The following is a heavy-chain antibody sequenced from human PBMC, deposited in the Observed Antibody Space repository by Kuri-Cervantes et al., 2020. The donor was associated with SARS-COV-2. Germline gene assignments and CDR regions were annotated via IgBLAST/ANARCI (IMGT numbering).Heavy chain of an antibody. CDR2: IYTSGST. CDR1: GGSISSYY. J-gene: IGHJ6*03. V-gene: IGHV4-4*07. CDR3: ARGLYCSSTSCYRKTDYYYYVDV. D-gene: IGHD2-2*01. Sequence: GSLRLSCTVSGGSISSYYLSWIRQPAGKGLEWIGRIYTSGSTNYNPSLKSRVTMSVDTSKNQFSLKLSSVTAADTAVYYCARGLYCSSTSCYRKTDYYYYVDVWGKGTTVTVSS.